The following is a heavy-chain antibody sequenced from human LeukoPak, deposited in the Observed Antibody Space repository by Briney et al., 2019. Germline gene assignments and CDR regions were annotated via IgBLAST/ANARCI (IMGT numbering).Heavy chain of an antibody. CDR2: IYYSEST. CDR3: ARGYCSGGSCYPTHTDY. D-gene: IGHD2-15*01. V-gene: IGHV4-59*01. CDR1: GGSISSYY. J-gene: IGHJ4*02. Sequence: KPSEALSLTCTVSGGSISSYYWSWIRQPPGKGLEWMGYIYYSESTNYNPSLKSRVTISVDTSKNQFSLKLSSVTAADTAVYYCARGYCSGGSCYPTHTDYWGQGTLVTVSS.